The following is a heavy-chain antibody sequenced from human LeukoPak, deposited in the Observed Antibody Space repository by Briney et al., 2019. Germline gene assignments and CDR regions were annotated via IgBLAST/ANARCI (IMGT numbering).Heavy chain of an antibody. Sequence: GGSLRLSCVTSGFTFSGYWMHWGRQGPEKGLELVSRIDNDGHGIIYAASVKGRFTTSRDNVKNTLYLQMNRLRGEDTAVYYCAAGGGWDPSFGIVTHIDAWGKGTTVVVS. V-gene: IGHV3-74*01. J-gene: IGHJ6*03. D-gene: IGHD3-3*01. CDR3: AAGGGWDPSFGIVTHIDA. CDR2: IDNDGHGI. CDR1: GFTFSGYW.